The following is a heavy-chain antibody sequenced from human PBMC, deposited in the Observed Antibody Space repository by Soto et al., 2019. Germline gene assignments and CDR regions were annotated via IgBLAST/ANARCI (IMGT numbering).Heavy chain of an antibody. CDR3: GLEPTGTGGFDY. V-gene: IGHV1-2*02. D-gene: IGHD7-27*01. Sequence: QVQLVQSGPEVKMPGASVKVSCKASGHTFTGHHMHWVRQAPGQGLEWMAYIDLDSSHTKYGQRFQGRVTTTRDTSITTVYMELIGLRFADTALYYSGLEPTGTGGFDYWGQGTLLTVSS. J-gene: IGHJ4*02. CDR2: IDLDSSHT. CDR1: GHTFTGHH.